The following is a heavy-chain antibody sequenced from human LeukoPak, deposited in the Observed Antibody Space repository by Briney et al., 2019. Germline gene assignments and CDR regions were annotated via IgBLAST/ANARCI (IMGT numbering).Heavy chain of an antibody. CDR2: INHSGST. CDR1: GGSFSGYY. CDR3: ARGGLTGGFDY. J-gene: IGHJ4*02. Sequence: PSETLSLTCAVYGGSFSGYYWSWIRQPPGKGLEWIGEINHSGSTNYNPSLKSRVTISVDTSENQFSLKLSSVTAADTAVYYCARGGLTGGFDYWGQGTLVTVSS. D-gene: IGHD1-14*01. V-gene: IGHV4-34*01.